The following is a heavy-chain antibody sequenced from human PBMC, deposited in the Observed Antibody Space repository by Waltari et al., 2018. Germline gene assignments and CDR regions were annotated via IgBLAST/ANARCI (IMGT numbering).Heavy chain of an antibody. V-gene: IGHV3-53*02. CDR3: GRGGGGGRDCCPLDY. Sequence: EVQLVETGGGLIQSGGSLRLSCAASGFTVSSNYMSWVRQAPGRGLEWVSFINRDGVKTNADSRKGGFTISRKKTKNTFYLKITARGAEDRAVYYCGRGGGGGRDCCPLDYWGQGTLVTVSS. CDR1: GFTVSSNY. CDR2: INRDGVK. D-gene: IGHD2-21*01. J-gene: IGHJ4*02.